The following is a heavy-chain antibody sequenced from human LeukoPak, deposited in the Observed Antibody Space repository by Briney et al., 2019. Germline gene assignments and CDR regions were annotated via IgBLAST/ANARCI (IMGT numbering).Heavy chain of an antibody. CDR2: MNPNSGNA. J-gene: IGHJ6*03. CDR1: GYTFTSYD. V-gene: IGHV1-8*03. Sequence: ASVKVSCKASGYTFTSYDINWVRQATGQGLEWMGWMNPNSGNAGYAQKFQGRVTITRNTSISTAYMELSSLRSEDTAVYYAARGHYDFWSGYSYYYYYYMDVWGKGTTVTVSS. D-gene: IGHD3-3*01. CDR3: ARGHYDFWSGYSYYYYYYMDV.